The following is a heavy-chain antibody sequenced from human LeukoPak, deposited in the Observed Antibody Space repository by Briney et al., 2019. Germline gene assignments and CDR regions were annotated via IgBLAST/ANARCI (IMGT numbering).Heavy chain of an antibody. Sequence: GASVKVSCKASGYTFTGYYMHWVRQAPGQGLEWMGWINPNSGGTNYAQKFQGRVTMTRDTSISTAYMELSRLRSDDTAVYYCARWPYCSSPSGYERYYYGMDVWGQGPTVTVSS. CDR2: INPNSGGT. J-gene: IGHJ6*02. CDR1: GYTFTGYY. V-gene: IGHV1-2*02. D-gene: IGHD2-2*01. CDR3: ARWPYCSSPSGYERYYYGMDV.